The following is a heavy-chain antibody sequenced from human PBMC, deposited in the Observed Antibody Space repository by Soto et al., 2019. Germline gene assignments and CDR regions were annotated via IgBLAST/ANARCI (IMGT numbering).Heavy chain of an antibody. CDR3: AHRLGYSSHPPWFDP. CDR1: GFSLSTSGVG. Sequence: QITLKESGPTLVKPTQTLTLTCTFSGFSLSTSGVGVGWIRQPPGKALEWLALIYWDDDKRYSPSLKSRLTITKDTPKNQVVLTMTNMDPVDTATYYCAHRLGYSSHPPWFDPWGQGTLVTASS. J-gene: IGHJ5*02. D-gene: IGHD6-13*01. CDR2: IYWDDDK. V-gene: IGHV2-5*02.